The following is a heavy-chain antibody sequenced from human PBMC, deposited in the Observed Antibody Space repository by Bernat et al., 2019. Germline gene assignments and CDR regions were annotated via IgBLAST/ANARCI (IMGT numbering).Heavy chain of an antibody. V-gene: IGHV3-48*01. Sequence: EVQLVESGGGLVQPGGSLRLSCAASGFTFSSYTMNWVRQAPGKGLEWVSFISTSSRTINYADSVRGRFTISRDNAKNSLYLQMNSLRAEDTAVYYFASSQRGYSCYDEVGGDAFDIWGQGTMVTVSS. CDR2: ISTSSRTI. J-gene: IGHJ3*02. CDR1: GFTFSSYT. D-gene: IGHD5-12*01. CDR3: ASSQRGYSCYDEVGGDAFDI.